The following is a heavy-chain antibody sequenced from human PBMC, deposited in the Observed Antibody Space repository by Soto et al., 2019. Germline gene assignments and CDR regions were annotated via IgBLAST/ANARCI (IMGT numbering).Heavy chain of an antibody. Sequence: EVQLVESGGGLVKPGGSLRLSCAASGFTFSSYSMNWVRQAPGKGLEWVSSISSSSSYIYYADSVKGRFTISRDNAKNSLYLQMNRLRAEDTAVYYCARSVAVAGTRGWFDPWGQGTLVTVSS. CDR3: ARSVAVAGTRGWFDP. D-gene: IGHD6-19*01. V-gene: IGHV3-21*01. CDR2: ISSSSSYI. CDR1: GFTFSSYS. J-gene: IGHJ5*02.